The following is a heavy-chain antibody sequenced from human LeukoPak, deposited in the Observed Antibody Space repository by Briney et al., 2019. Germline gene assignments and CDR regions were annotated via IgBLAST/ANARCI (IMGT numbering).Heavy chain of an antibody. D-gene: IGHD7-27*01. CDR1: GGTVSDYY. Sequence: SETLSLTCTVAGGTVSDYYWSWIRQSPGKGLEWIGYIYYTGSTSYNPSLRSRVTMSADTSKNQFSLKLSSVTAADTAVYYCASRKLGNDYWGQGTLVTVSS. CDR3: ASRKLGNDY. V-gene: IGHV4-59*02. CDR2: IYYTGST. J-gene: IGHJ4*02.